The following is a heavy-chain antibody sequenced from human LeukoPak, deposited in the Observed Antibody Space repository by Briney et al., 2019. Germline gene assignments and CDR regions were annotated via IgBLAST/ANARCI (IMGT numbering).Heavy chain of an antibody. CDR3: AREGKDYDILTGIDY. V-gene: IGHV3-11*01. Sequence: PGGSLRLSCAASGFTFSDYYMSWIRQAPGKGLEWVSYISSSGSTIYYADSVKGRFTISRDNAKNSLYLQMNSLRAEDTAVYYCAREGKDYDILTGIDYWAREPWSPSPQ. CDR2: ISSSGSTI. J-gene: IGHJ4*02. CDR1: GFTFSDYY. D-gene: IGHD3-9*01.